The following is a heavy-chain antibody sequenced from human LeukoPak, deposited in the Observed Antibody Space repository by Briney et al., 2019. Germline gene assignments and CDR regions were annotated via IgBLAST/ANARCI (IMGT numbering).Heavy chain of an antibody. CDR1: GFTFNDYA. Sequence: GGSLRLSCAASGFTFNDYAMIWVRQAPGKGLEWVSGISGSGTSTYYADSVKGRFTISRDNSMSTLYLQMDSLTAEDSAIYYCAKDMAAKRYNWFDPWGQGTLVTVSS. CDR2: ISGSGTST. D-gene: IGHD6-13*01. J-gene: IGHJ5*02. V-gene: IGHV3-23*01. CDR3: AKDMAAKRYNWFDP.